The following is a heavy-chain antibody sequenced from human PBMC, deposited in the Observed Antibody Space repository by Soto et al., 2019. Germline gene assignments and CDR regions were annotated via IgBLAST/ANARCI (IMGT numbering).Heavy chain of an antibody. J-gene: IGHJ3*01. Sequence: ASVKVSCKASGFSFTGYYIHWLRQAPGQGLEWMGWISAHTGSSEYAQRFQGRVTMTTDRSTSTAYMELRSLRSDDTAVYYCARAFFYQGSDSRGYSFDAFDFWGPGTLVTVSS. CDR3: ARAFFYQGSDSRGYSFDAFDF. CDR2: ISAHTGSS. V-gene: IGHV1-18*04. D-gene: IGHD3-22*01. CDR1: GFSFTGYY.